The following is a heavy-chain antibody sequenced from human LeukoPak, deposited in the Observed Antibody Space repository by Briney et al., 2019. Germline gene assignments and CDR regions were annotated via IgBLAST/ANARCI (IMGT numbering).Heavy chain of an antibody. D-gene: IGHD2-2*01. J-gene: IGHJ3*02. CDR2: MNPNSGNT. CDR3: ARALVPNDAFDI. Sequence: ASVKVSCKASGYTFTSYDINWVRQATGQGLEWMRWMNPNSGNTGYAQKFQGRVTITRNTSISTAYMELSSLRSEDTAVYYCARALVPNDAFDIWGQGTMVTVSS. V-gene: IGHV1-8*03. CDR1: GYTFTSYD.